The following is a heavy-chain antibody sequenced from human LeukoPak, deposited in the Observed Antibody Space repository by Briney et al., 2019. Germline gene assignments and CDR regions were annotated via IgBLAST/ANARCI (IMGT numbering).Heavy chain of an antibody. D-gene: IGHD6-19*01. CDR2: VYYSGST. CDR1: GGSDSSGNYY. J-gene: IGHJ4*02. V-gene: IGHV4-61*01. Sequence: SETPSLTCTVSGGSDSSGNYYWSWIRQPPGKGLEWIGYVYYSGSTKYNPSLKSRVTISGDTSKNQFCLKVSSVTAADTAVYYCAASYISGFPEIDYWGQGTLVTVSS. CDR3: AASYISGFPEIDY.